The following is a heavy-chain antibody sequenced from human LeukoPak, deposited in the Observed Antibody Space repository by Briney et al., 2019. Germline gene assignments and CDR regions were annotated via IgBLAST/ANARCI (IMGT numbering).Heavy chain of an antibody. D-gene: IGHD2-2*01. J-gene: IGHJ4*02. Sequence: PGGSLRLSCAASGFTFSSYAMSWVRQAPGKGLEWVSAISGSGGSTYYADSVKGRFTISRDNSKNTLYLQMNSLRAEDTAVYYCAKAALGYCSSTSCYSTCDYWGQGTLVTVSS. CDR3: AKAALGYCSSTSCYSTCDY. V-gene: IGHV3-23*01. CDR1: GFTFSSYA. CDR2: ISGSGGST.